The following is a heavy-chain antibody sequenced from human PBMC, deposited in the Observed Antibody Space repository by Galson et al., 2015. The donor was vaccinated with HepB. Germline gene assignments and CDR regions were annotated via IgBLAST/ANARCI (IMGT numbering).Heavy chain of an antibody. V-gene: IGHV1-69*06. Sequence: SVKVSCKASGGTFSSYAISWVRQAPGQGLEWMGGIIPIFGTANYAQKFQGRVTITADKSTSTAYMELSSLRSEDTAVYYCARDADITGTWTGQAGFDYWGQGTLVTVSS. CDR3: ARDADITGTWTGQAGFDY. J-gene: IGHJ4*02. CDR1: GGTFSSYA. D-gene: IGHD1-7*01. CDR2: IIPIFGTA.